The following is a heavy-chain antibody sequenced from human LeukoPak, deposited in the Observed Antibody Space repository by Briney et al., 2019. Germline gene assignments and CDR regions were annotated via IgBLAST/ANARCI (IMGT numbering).Heavy chain of an antibody. CDR2: ISWNGGGI. V-gene: IGHV3-9*01. D-gene: IGHD6-13*01. J-gene: IGHJ4*02. CDR3: AKGTITGYSSSWSDY. CDR1: GFTFDDYA. Sequence: PGGSLRLSRAASGFTFDDYAMHWVRQVPGKGLEWVSGISWNGGGIGYADSVKGRFTISRDNAKKSLYLQMNSLRAEDTALYYCAKGTITGYSSSWSDYWGQGTLVTVSS.